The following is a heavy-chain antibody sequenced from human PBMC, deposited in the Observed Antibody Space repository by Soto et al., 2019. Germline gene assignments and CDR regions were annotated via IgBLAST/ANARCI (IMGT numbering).Heavy chain of an antibody. J-gene: IGHJ4*02. V-gene: IGHV5-51*01. CDR1: GYSFTSYW. Sequence: PGESLKISCKGSGYSFTSYWIGWVRQMPGKGLEWMGIIYPGNSDTRYSPSFQGQVTISADKSISTAYLQWSSLKASDTAMYYCASSSAQRLRRLRNSVGSWGQGTLVTVS. CDR2: IYPGNSDT. CDR3: ASSSAQRLRRLRNSVGS. D-gene: IGHD4-17*01.